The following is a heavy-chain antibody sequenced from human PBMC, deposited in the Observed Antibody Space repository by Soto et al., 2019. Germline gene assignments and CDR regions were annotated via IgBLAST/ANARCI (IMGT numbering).Heavy chain of an antibody. Sequence: GESLKISCAASGFTFSSYAMSWVRQAPGKGLEWVSAISGSGGSTYYADSVKGRFTISRDNSKNTLYLQMNSLRAEDTAVYYCAKDRRGAVAGIRYYYMDVWGKGTTVTVSS. V-gene: IGHV3-23*01. D-gene: IGHD6-19*01. CDR3: AKDRRGAVAGIRYYYMDV. J-gene: IGHJ6*03. CDR1: GFTFSSYA. CDR2: ISGSGGST.